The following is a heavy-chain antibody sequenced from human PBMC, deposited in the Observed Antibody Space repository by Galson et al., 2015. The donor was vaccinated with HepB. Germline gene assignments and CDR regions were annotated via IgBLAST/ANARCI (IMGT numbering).Heavy chain of an antibody. CDR3: ATALRGNNYGRDYHGMDV. D-gene: IGHD5-18*01. J-gene: IGHJ6*02. CDR1: GYDFSDFY. CDR2: INPNSGVT. Sequence: SVKVSCKAFGYDFSDFYIHWVRQAPGQGLEWMGWINPNSGVTRYADKFQGGVTMTRDTSITTAYLELRRLKSDDTAVYYCATALRGNNYGRDYHGMDVWGQGTTVTVSS. V-gene: IGHV1-2*02.